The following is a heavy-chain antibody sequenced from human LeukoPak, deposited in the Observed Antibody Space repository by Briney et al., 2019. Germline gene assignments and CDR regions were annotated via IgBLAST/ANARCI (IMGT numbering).Heavy chain of an antibody. CDR1: GFTFSSYA. D-gene: IGHD2-15*01. CDR2: ISGSGGST. J-gene: IGHJ4*02. Sequence: GGSLRLSCAASGFTFSSYAMSWVRQAPGKGLEWVSAISGSGGSTYYADSVKGRFTISRDNSRNTLYLQMNTLRAEDTAVYFCAKSPVSSCRGSFCYPFDYWGQGNLVAVSS. CDR3: AKSPVSSCRGSFCYPFDY. V-gene: IGHV3-23*01.